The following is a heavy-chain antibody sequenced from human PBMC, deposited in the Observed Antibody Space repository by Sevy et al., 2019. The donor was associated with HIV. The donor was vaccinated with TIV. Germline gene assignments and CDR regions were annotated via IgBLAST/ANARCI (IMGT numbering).Heavy chain of an antibody. J-gene: IGHJ6*02. CDR2: ISSSSSYI. CDR1: GFTFSIYN. Sequence: GGSLRLSCAASGFTFSIYNMNWVRQAPGRGLEWVSSISSSSSYIYYADSVKGRFTISRDNAKNSLYLQMNSLRADDMALYYCARGLDYYYTMDVWGQGTTVTVSS. V-gene: IGHV3-21*01. D-gene: IGHD2-21*01. CDR3: ARGLDYYYTMDV.